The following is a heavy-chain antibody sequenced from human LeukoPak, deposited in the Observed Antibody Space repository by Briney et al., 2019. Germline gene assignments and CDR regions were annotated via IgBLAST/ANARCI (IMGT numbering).Heavy chain of an antibody. J-gene: IGHJ6*03. Sequence: AGGSLRLSCAASGFTFSSYEMNWVRQAPGKGLEWVSYISSSGSTIYYADSVKGRFTISRDNAKNSLYLQMSSLRAEDTAVYYCAREDRYCSGGSCYGYYYYYMDVWGKGTTVTVSS. CDR3: AREDRYCSGGSCYGYYYYYMDV. V-gene: IGHV3-48*03. D-gene: IGHD2-15*01. CDR2: ISSSGSTI. CDR1: GFTFSSYE.